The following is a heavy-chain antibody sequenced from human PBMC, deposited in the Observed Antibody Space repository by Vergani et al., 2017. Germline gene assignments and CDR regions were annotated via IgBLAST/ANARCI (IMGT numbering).Heavy chain of an antibody. D-gene: IGHD3-16*01. CDR3: ARGGGDNWYFDL. J-gene: IGHJ2*01. CDR1: GGSLTGDSYY. CDR2: IYINGNT. Sequence: QVQLQESGPGLVKPSQTLSLTCTVSGGSLTGDSYYWTWFRQPAGKGLEWIGRIYINGNTNYNPSLKSRATVFVDTSKNQFSLNLTSVTAADTAVYYCARGGGDNWYFDLWGRGTLVTVSS. V-gene: IGHV4-61*02.